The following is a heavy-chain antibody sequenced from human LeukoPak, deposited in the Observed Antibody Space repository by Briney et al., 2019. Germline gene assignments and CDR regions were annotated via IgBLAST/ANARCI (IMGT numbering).Heavy chain of an antibody. V-gene: IGHV1-2*02. CDR2: INPNSGGT. J-gene: IGHJ4*02. CDR3: ARVDYDYVWGSYRYFDY. Sequence: GASVKVSCKASGYTFTGYYMHWVRQAPGQGLEWMGWINPNSGGTNYAQKFQGRVTMIRDTSISTAYMELSRLRSDDTAVYYCARVDYDYVWGSYRYFDYWGQGTLVTVSS. CDR1: GYTFTGYY. D-gene: IGHD3-16*02.